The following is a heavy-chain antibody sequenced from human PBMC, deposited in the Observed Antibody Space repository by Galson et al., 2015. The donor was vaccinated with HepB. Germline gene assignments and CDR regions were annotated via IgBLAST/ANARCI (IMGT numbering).Heavy chain of an antibody. Sequence: SLRLSCAASGFTFSSYAMHWVRQAPGKGLEYVSSITSNGGSTHYADSVKGRFTISRDNSKNTLYLQMSSLRAEDTAVYYCVKGGGTTGTPVDYWGQGTLVTVSS. V-gene: IGHV3-64D*06. J-gene: IGHJ4*02. D-gene: IGHD1-1*01. CDR2: ITSNGGST. CDR1: GFTFSSYA. CDR3: VKGGGTTGTPVDY.